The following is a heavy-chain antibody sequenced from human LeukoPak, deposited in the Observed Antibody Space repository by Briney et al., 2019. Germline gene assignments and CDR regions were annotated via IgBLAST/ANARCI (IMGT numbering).Heavy chain of an antibody. CDR2: IYYSGST. CDR1: GGSISSYH. V-gene: IGHV4-59*01. CDR3: ARVLVPNYYGSGSYYPPGFDY. J-gene: IGHJ4*02. Sequence: SETLSLTCTVSGGSISSYHWSWIRQPPGKGLEWIGYIYYSGSTNYNPSLKSRVTISVDTSKNQFSLKLSSVTAADTAVYYCARVLVPNYYGSGSYYPPGFDYWGQGTLVTVSS. D-gene: IGHD3-10*01.